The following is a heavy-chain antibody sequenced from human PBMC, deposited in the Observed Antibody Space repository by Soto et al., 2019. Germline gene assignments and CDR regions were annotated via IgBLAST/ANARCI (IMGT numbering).Heavy chain of an antibody. D-gene: IGHD3-3*01. CDR3: VRERTIFGVAPGGGVDV. V-gene: IGHV4-30-2*01. J-gene: IGHJ6*02. CDR1: GGSITTSDYS. CDR2: IYHTGAT. Sequence: SETLSHTCAVPGGSITTSDYSWSWIRQPPGRGLEWIGSIYHTGATHYIPSLKSRLTMSLDKSKNHFSLDLSSVTAADTALYYCVRERTIFGVAPGGGVDVWGQGTTVTVSS.